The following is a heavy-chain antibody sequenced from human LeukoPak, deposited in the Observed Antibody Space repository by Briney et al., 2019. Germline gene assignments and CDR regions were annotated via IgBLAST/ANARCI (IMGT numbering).Heavy chain of an antibody. CDR3: AKDLGGSATTV. V-gene: IGHV3-9*01. D-gene: IGHD2-2*01. J-gene: IGHJ4*02. Sequence: GGSLRLSCAASGFTFEDHVMHWVRQAPGKGLEWVSSISWSGDRMGYADAVKGRFAISRDNAKNSLFLQMNSLRVEDTALYYCAKDLGGSATTVWGQGTLVTVSS. CDR2: ISWSGDRM. CDR1: GFTFEDHV.